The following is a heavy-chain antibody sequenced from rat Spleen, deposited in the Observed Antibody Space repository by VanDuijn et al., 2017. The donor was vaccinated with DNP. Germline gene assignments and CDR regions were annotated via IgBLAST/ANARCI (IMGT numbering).Heavy chain of an antibody. J-gene: IGHJ3*01. D-gene: IGHD1-11*01. CDR3: VTGVYGGYEDWFAY. V-gene: IGHV5-20*01. CDR1: GFTFSDYY. CDR2: ISYFGDNT. Sequence: EVQLVESGGGLVQPGRSLKLSCAASGFTFSDYYIAWVRQAPTKGLELVAYISYFGDNTYSGDSVKGRFTISRDNAKNTQHLQMDSLRSEDTATYYCVTGVYGGYEDWFAYWGQGTLVTVSS.